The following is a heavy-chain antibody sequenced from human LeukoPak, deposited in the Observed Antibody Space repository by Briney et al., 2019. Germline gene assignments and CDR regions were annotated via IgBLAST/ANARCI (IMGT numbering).Heavy chain of an antibody. CDR2: ISSSSSYI. Sequence: GGSLRLSCAASGFTFSSYSMNWVRQAPGKGLEWVSSISSSSSYIYYADSVKGRFTISRDNAKNSLYLQMNSLRAEDTAVYYCARRKFGYCSGGSCSNYYYGMDVWGQGTTVTVSS. V-gene: IGHV3-21*01. D-gene: IGHD2-15*01. J-gene: IGHJ6*02. CDR1: GFTFSSYS. CDR3: ARRKFGYCSGGSCSNYYYGMDV.